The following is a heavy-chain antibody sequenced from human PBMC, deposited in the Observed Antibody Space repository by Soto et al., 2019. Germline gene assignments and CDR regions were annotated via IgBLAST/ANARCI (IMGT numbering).Heavy chain of an antibody. CDR3: ARGLRSVLDY. CDR1: GFIFSNFG. Sequence: GGSLRLSCVASGFIFSNFGMHWVRQAPGKGLEWVAVISSDEKIKQYADSVRGRFAISRDNSKNTLYLQMTSLRAEDTAIYYYARGLRSVLDYWGQGTLVTVSS. J-gene: IGHJ4*02. CDR2: ISSDEKIK. V-gene: IGHV3-33*01. D-gene: IGHD6-6*01.